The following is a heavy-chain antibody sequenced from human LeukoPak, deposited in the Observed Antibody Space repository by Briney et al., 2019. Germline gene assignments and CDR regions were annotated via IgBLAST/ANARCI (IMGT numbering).Heavy chain of an antibody. CDR2: IHYDGNNK. CDR3: AKDLTTVTTGDY. D-gene: IGHD4-17*01. Sequence: PGGSLRLSCAASGFTFSSYWMHWVRQAPGKGLEWVAFIHYDGNNKYYADSVKGRFTISRDNSKNTLYLHMNSLRAEDTAVYYCAKDLTTVTTGDYWGQGTLVTVSS. V-gene: IGHV3-30*02. J-gene: IGHJ4*02. CDR1: GFTFSSYW.